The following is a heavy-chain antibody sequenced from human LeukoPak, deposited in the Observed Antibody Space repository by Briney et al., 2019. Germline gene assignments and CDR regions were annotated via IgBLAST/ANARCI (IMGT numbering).Heavy chain of an antibody. V-gene: IGHV4-34*01. CDR3: AGRYYDFWSGYSIRSYYFDY. J-gene: IGHJ4*02. Sequence: PSETLSLTCAVYGGSFSGYYWSWIRQPPGKGLEWIREINHSGSANYNPSLKSRVTISVDTSKNQFSLKLSSVTAADTAVYYCAGRYYDFWSGYSIRSYYFDYWGQGTLVTVSS. CDR2: INHSGSA. CDR1: GGSFSGYY. D-gene: IGHD3-3*01.